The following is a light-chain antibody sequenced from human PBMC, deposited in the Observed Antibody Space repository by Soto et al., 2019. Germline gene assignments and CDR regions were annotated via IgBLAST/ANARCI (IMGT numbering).Light chain of an antibody. J-gene: IGKJ1*01. Sequence: IQMTQSPSSLSASVGYRFTIACRASQGISNYLVWYQQKPGKVPKLLIYAASTLQSGVPSRFSGSGSGTDFTLTISSLQPEDVATYYCQKYNSAPLTFGQGTRVDIK. V-gene: IGKV1-27*01. CDR2: AAS. CDR1: QGISNY. CDR3: QKYNSAPLT.